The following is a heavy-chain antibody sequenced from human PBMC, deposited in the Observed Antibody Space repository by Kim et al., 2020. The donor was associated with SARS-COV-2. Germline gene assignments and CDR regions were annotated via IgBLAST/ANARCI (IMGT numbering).Heavy chain of an antibody. Sequence: GGSLRLSCAASGFTFSSYAMSWVRQAPGKGLEWVSAISGSGGSTYYADSVKGRFTISRDNSKNTLYLQMNSLRAEDTAVYYCAKDVTMVRGFPGDYFDYWGQGTLVTASS. CDR2: ISGSGGST. V-gene: IGHV3-23*01. D-gene: IGHD3-10*01. J-gene: IGHJ4*02. CDR3: AKDVTMVRGFPGDYFDY. CDR1: GFTFSSYA.